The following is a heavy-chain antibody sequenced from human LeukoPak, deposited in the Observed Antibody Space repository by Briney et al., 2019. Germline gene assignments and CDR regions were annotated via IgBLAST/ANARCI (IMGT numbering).Heavy chain of an antibody. V-gene: IGHV4-59*08. CDR1: GGYIXADX. CDR3: ARRVPSGFVDS. D-gene: IGHD5-12*01. CDR2: ISYSGXX. J-gene: IGHJ4*02. Sequence: PSETPSLTCAVXGGYIXADXXXWXXXXXXXXLEWIGYISYSGXXNYNPSLKSRVTXSQDTSKNQFSLRLSSVTAADTAMYYCARRVPSGFVDSWGQGTLVTVSS.